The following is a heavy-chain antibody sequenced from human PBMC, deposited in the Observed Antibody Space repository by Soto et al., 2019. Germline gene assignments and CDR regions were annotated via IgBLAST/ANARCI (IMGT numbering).Heavy chain of an antibody. CDR2: IIPILGIA. Sequence: QVQLVQSGAEVKKPGSSVKVSCKASGGTLSSYTISWVRQAPGQGLEWMGRIIPILGIANYAQKFQGRVTITADKSTSTAYMELSSLRSEDTAVYYCARGGEYYYGSGSYYPDYYYYMDVWGKGTTVTVSS. CDR1: GGTLSSYT. J-gene: IGHJ6*03. V-gene: IGHV1-69*02. D-gene: IGHD3-10*01. CDR3: ARGGEYYYGSGSYYPDYYYYMDV.